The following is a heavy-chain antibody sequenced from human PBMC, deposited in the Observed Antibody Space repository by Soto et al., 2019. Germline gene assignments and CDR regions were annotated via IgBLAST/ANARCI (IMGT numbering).Heavy chain of an antibody. Sequence: EEQLLDSGGGFVQPGGSLRLACAASGFTFANYAMTWARQPPGKGLEWVATISGIGDGSASTFYADSVTGRFTVSRDNSKSTVYLHMNSLRGEDSAKYFCARDGTYGPLVHDHWCDGILVTVSA. CDR3: ARDGTYGPLVHDH. J-gene: IGHJ4*01. D-gene: IGHD4-17*01. V-gene: IGHV3-23*01. CDR2: ISGIGDGSAST. CDR1: GFTFANYA.